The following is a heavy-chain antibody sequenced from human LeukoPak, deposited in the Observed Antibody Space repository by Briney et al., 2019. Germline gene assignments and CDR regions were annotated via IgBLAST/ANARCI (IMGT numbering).Heavy chain of an antibody. J-gene: IGHJ6*03. D-gene: IGHD2-15*01. V-gene: IGHV3-30*02. CDR2: IRCDGSDK. CDR3: ARVLGYCSGGSCSIKGYYYYMDV. Sequence: AGSLRLSCAASGFIFTDYGMHWVRQAPGKGLEWLTFIRCDGSDKYYADSVKGRFTISRDNSKNTLYLQMNSLRAEDTAVYYCARVLGYCSGGSCSIKGYYYYMDVWGKGTTVTVSS. CDR1: GFIFTDYG.